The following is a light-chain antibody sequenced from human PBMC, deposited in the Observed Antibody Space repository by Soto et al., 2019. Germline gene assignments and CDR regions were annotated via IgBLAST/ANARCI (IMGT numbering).Light chain of an antibody. Sequence: EIVMTQSPGTLSLSPGERATLSCRASQSVTNNYLAWFQQKPGQAPRLLMYGASSRATGIPDRFSGSGSGTDFSFTVTSLQSEDFAVYYCQQYDQWPITFGQGTRLEIK. CDR1: QSVTNNY. J-gene: IGKJ5*01. CDR3: QQYDQWPIT. V-gene: IGKV3-20*01. CDR2: GAS.